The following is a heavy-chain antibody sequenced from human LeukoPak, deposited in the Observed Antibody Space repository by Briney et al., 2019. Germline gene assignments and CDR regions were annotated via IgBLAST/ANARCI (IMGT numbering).Heavy chain of an antibody. CDR2: ISYDGSNK. J-gene: IGHJ4*02. CDR1: GFTFSSYA. V-gene: IGHV3-30*01. CDR3: ARAPFDY. Sequence: GGSLRLSCAASGFTFSSYAMHWVRQAPGKGLEWVAVISYDGSNKYYANSVKGRFTISRDNSKNTLYLQMNSLRAEDTAVYYCARAPFDYWGQGTLVTVSS.